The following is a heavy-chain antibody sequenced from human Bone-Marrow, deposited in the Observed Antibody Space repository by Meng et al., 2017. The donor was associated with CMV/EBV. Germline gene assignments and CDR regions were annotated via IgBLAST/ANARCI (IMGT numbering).Heavy chain of an antibody. V-gene: IGHV3-21*01. CDR3: ARDVGGSGSY. CDR2: ISSSSSYI. Sequence: GESLKISCAASGFTFSSYAMHWVRQAPGKGLEWVSSISSSSSYIYYADSVKGRFTISRDNAKNSLYLQMNSLRAEDTAVYYCARDVGGSGSYWGQGTLVTVSS. J-gene: IGHJ4*02. D-gene: IGHD3-10*01. CDR1: GFTFSSYA.